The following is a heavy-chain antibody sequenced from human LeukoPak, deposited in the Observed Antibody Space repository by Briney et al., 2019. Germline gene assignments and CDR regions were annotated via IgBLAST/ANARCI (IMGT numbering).Heavy chain of an antibody. CDR3: AKDSGPYTSGYYGH. J-gene: IGHJ4*02. CDR1: GFTFSSYA. V-gene: IGHV3-23*01. Sequence: GGSLRLSCAASGFTFSSYAMSWVRQAPGKRQEWVSAISGGGGTTYNADPVKGRFTISRDNSKNTLFLQMNSLRAEDTAVYYCAKDSGPYTSGYYGHWGQGTLVTVSS. D-gene: IGHD3-22*01. CDR2: ISGGGGTT.